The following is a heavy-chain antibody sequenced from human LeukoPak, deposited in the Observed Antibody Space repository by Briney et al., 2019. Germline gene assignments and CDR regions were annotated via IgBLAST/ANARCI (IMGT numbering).Heavy chain of an antibody. D-gene: IGHD3-10*01. V-gene: IGHV3-23*01. CDR3: AKDPGMVRGVIYDY. CDR2: ISGSGGST. CDR1: GFTFSSYA. Sequence: GGSLRLSCAASGFTFSSYAMSWVRQAPGKGLEWVAAISGSGGSTYYAGSVKGRFTISRDNSKNTLYLQMNSLRAKDTAVYYCAKDPGMVRGVIYDYWGQGTLVTVSS. J-gene: IGHJ4*02.